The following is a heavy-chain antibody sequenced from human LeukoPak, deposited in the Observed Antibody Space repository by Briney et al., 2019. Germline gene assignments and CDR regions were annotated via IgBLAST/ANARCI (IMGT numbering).Heavy chain of an antibody. D-gene: IGHD3-10*01. Sequence: SQTLSITCTASGGSTSTSNYYWGWIRQPPGKGLEWIGNIFYSGRTYYSPSLRSRVTISLDTSRNQFSLKLNSVTAADTAVYYCAKSNGYGLVDIGGQGTMVTVSA. CDR2: IFYSGRT. V-gene: IGHV4-39*07. CDR1: GGSTSTSNYY. J-gene: IGHJ3*02. CDR3: AKSNGYGLVDI.